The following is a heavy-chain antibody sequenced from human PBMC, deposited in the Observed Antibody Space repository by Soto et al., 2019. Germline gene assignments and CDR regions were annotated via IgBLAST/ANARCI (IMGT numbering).Heavy chain of an antibody. CDR2: ISYDGSNK. J-gene: IGHJ1*01. CDR1: GFTFSSYG. CDR3: AKDPLSSSWYFGYFQH. V-gene: IGHV3-30*18. D-gene: IGHD6-13*01. Sequence: HPGGSLRLSCAASGFTFSSYGMHWVRQAPGKGLEWVAVISYDGSNKYYADSVKGRFTISRDNSKNTLYLQMNSLRAEDTAVYYCAKDPLSSSWYFGYFQHWGQGTLVTVSS.